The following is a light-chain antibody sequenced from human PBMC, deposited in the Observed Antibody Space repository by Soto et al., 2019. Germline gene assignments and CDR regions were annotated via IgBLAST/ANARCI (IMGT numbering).Light chain of an antibody. Sequence: EIVLTQSPATLSLSPGERATLSCRASQSVSSYLAWYQQKPGQAPRLLIYDASNRATGIPARFSGSGSGTDFTLTISSLDPEDFAVYYFQQRSNWTFGGGTKVEIK. CDR3: QQRSNWT. CDR2: DAS. CDR1: QSVSSY. V-gene: IGKV3-11*01. J-gene: IGKJ4*01.